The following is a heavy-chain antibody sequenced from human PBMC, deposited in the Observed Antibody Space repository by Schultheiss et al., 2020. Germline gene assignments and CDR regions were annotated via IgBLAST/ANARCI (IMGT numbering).Heavy chain of an antibody. J-gene: IGHJ4*02. Sequence: GGSLRLSCAASGFTFDDYTMHWVRQAPGKGLEWVANIKQDGSEKYYVDSVKGRFTISRDNSKNTLYLQMNSLRAEDTAVYYCARDLRKLRFFDYWGQGTLVTVSS. CDR2: IKQDGSEK. CDR3: ARDLRKLRFFDY. V-gene: IGHV3-7*01. D-gene: IGHD3-3*01. CDR1: GFTFDDYT.